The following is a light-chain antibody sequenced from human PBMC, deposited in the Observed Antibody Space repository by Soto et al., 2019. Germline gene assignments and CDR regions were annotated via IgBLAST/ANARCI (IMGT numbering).Light chain of an antibody. J-gene: IGLJ2*01. CDR1: SSDDGGYNY. V-gene: IGLV2-14*01. CDR2: DVS. CDR3: SSYTSSSTLV. Sequence: QSALTQPASVSGSPGQSITISCTGTSSDDGGYNYVSWYQQHQGKAPKLMIYDVSNRPSGVSNRFSGSKSGNTASLTISGLQAEDEADYYCSSYTSSSTLVFGGGTKLTV.